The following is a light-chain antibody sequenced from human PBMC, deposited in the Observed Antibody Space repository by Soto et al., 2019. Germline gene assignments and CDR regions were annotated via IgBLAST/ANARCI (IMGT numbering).Light chain of an antibody. CDR1: QSVGSY. J-gene: IGKJ5*01. CDR2: DAS. Sequence: EIVLTQSPATLSLSPGEIATLCRRASQSVGSYLAWYQQKPGQAPRLLIYDASNRATGIPARFSGSGSGTDFTLTISSLEPEDFAVYYCQQRSNWPFTFGQGTRLEI. CDR3: QQRSNWPFT. V-gene: IGKV3-11*01.